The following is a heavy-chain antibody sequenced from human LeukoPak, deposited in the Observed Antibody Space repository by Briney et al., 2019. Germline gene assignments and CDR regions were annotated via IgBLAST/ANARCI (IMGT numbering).Heavy chain of an antibody. Sequence: GGSLRLSCAASGFTFSSYSMNWVRQAPGKGLEWVSSISSSSYIYYADSVKGRFTISRDNAKNSLYLQMNSLRAEDTAVYYCASQEGAVEDAFDIWGQGTMVTVSS. D-gene: IGHD1-1*01. CDR2: ISSSSYI. CDR3: ASQEGAVEDAFDI. CDR1: GFTFSSYS. J-gene: IGHJ3*02. V-gene: IGHV3-21*01.